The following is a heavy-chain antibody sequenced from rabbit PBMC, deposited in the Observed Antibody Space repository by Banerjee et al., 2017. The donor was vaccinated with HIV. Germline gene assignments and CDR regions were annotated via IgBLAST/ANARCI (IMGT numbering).Heavy chain of an antibody. D-gene: IGHD6-1*01. CDR2: IYAGSSGST. Sequence: QQLVESGGGLVKPGASLTLTCTASGFSFSSGYDMCWVRQAPGKGLEWIACIYAGSSGSTYYASWAKGRFTISKTSSTTVTLQMTSLTAADTATYFCARGHMLLFNCFNLWGPGTLVTVS. J-gene: IGHJ4*01. V-gene: IGHV1S40*01. CDR3: ARGHMLLFNCFNL. CDR1: GFSFSSGYD.